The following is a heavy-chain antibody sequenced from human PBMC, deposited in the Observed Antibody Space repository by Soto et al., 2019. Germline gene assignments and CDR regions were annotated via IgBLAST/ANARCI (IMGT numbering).Heavy chain of an antibody. V-gene: IGHV3-11*03. D-gene: IGHD2-2*01. CDR3: ASACDCSNTSCYGAFDY. CDR2: ISSSSSYT. J-gene: IGHJ5*01. Sequence: KGLEWVSYISSSSSYTNYADSGKGRFTISRDNATNSLYMQMNSLRAEETAVYDCASACDCSNTSCYGAFDYSGQGPL.